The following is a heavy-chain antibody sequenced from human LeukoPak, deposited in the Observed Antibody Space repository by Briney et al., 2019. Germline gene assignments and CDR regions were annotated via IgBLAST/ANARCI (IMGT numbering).Heavy chain of an antibody. CDR2: ISSGSGTI. Sequence: GGSLRLSCAASGFTITTYSMNWVRQAPGKGLGWVSYISSGSGTIYYADSVKGRFTISRDNAKNSLYLEMNSLRDEDTAVYYCARGHCSGASCYSRNFDYWGQGTLVTVSS. CDR1: GFTITTYS. V-gene: IGHV3-48*02. D-gene: IGHD2-15*01. CDR3: ARGHCSGASCYSRNFDY. J-gene: IGHJ4*02.